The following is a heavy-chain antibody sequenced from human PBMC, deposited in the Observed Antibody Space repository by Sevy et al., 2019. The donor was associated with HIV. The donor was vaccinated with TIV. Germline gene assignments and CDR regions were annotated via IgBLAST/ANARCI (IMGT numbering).Heavy chain of an antibody. V-gene: IGHV3-21*04. Sequence: GGSLRLSCAASGFTFSTFAMDWVRQAPGKGLEWVSSVSTGRDLFYADSVKGRFTLSTDSAKNSMFLHMNSLRVDDTGIYYCVTKGSGYLDFDYWGQGTLVTVSS. CDR1: GFTFSTFA. D-gene: IGHD5-12*01. CDR2: VSTGRDL. J-gene: IGHJ4*02. CDR3: VTKGSGYLDFDY.